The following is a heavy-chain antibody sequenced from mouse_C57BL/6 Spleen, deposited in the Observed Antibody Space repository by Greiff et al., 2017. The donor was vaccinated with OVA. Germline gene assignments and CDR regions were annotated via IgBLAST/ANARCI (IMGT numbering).Heavy chain of an antibody. D-gene: IGHD3-1*01. J-gene: IGHJ1*03. V-gene: IGHV1-39*01. Sequence: VQLQQSGPELVKPGASVKISCKASGYSFTDYNMNWVKQSNGKSLEWIGVINPNYGTTSYNQKFKGKATLTVDQSTSTAYMQLNSLTSEDSAVDYCARWALGDWYFDVWGTGTTVTVSS. CDR2: INPNYGTT. CDR1: GYSFTDYN. CDR3: ARWALGDWYFDV.